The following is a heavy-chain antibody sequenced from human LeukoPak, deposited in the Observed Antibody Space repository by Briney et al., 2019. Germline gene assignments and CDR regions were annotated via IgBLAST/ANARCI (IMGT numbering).Heavy chain of an antibody. J-gene: IGHJ6*02. CDR1: GFTFSSYA. Sequence: GGSLRLSCAASGFTFSSYAMSWVRQAPGKGLEWVSAISGSGGSTYYADSVKGRFTISRDNSKNTLYLQMNSLRAEDTAVYYCAKAVAGTYYYCGMDVWGQGTTVTVSS. CDR3: AKAVAGTYYYCGMDV. V-gene: IGHV3-23*01. CDR2: ISGSGGST. D-gene: IGHD6-19*01.